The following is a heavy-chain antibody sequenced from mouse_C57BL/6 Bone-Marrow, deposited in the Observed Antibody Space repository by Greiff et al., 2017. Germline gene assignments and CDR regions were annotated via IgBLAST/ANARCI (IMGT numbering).Heavy chain of an antibody. Sequence: EVKLQESGGGLVKPGGSLKLSCAASGFTFSDYGMHWVRQAPEKGLEWVAYISSGSSTIYYADTVKGRFTISRDNAKNTLFLLMPSLRSEDTAMYYCARRSHYGSMDYWGQGTSVTVSS. D-gene: IGHD1-1*01. V-gene: IGHV5-17*01. CDR2: ISSGSSTI. CDR1: GFTFSDYG. J-gene: IGHJ4*01. CDR3: ARRSHYGSMDY.